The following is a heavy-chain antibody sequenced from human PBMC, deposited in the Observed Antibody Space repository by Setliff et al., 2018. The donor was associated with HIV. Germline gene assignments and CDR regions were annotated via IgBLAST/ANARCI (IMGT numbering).Heavy chain of an antibody. D-gene: IGHD2-21*02. V-gene: IGHV4-39*01. CDR1: GGSIRSSSYY. CDR2: IYYRGST. Sequence: KPSETLSLTCNVSGGSIRSSSYYWGWIRQPPGKGLEWIGSIYYRGSTYYNPSLKSRVTISVDTSKNQFSLKLTSVTAADTAVYYCARQYGAVKSVVTVVAKYFPHWGQGTLVTVSS. J-gene: IGHJ1*01. CDR3: ARQYGAVKSVVTVVAKYFPH.